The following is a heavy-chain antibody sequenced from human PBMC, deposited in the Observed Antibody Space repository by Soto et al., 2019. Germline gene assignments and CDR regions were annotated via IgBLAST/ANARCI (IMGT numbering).Heavy chain of an antibody. CDR3: ARDSGFYSSSSFDY. CDR2: IYYSGST. D-gene: IGHD6-6*01. V-gene: IGHV4-31*03. CDR1: GDSISSSGYY. J-gene: IGHJ4*02. Sequence: KPSETLSLTCSVSGDSISSSGYYWSWIRQHPGRGLEWIGHIYYSGSTYYNPSLKSRVTISVDTSKNQFSLNLSSVTAADTAVYYCARDSGFYSSSSFDYWGQGTLVTVSS.